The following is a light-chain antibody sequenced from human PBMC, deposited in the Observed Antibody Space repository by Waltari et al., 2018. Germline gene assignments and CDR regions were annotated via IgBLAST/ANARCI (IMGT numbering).Light chain of an antibody. CDR3: HQRSNWPIT. CDR2: GAS. J-gene: IGKJ5*01. CDR1: QSVSSY. Sequence: EIVLTQSPATLSLSPGERATLSCRASQSVSSYLVWYQQKPGQNPRLLIYGASNRATGIPARFSGSGSGTDFTLTISSLESEDFAVYYCHQRSNWPITFGQGTRLEIK. V-gene: IGKV3-11*01.